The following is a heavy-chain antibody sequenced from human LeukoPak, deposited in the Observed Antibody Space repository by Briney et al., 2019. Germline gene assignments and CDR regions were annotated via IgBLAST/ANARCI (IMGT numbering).Heavy chain of an antibody. Sequence: PGGSLRLSCAASGFSFSDVYMTWMRQAPGKGLEWVSFISGSSSYTKYADSVKGRFTISRDNAKNSLYLQTNSLRAEDTAVYYCARWKYSGGWAFDYWGQGTLVTVSS. D-gene: IGHD6-19*01. CDR1: GFSFSDVY. CDR3: ARWKYSGGWAFDY. V-gene: IGHV3-11*03. CDR2: ISGSSSYT. J-gene: IGHJ4*02.